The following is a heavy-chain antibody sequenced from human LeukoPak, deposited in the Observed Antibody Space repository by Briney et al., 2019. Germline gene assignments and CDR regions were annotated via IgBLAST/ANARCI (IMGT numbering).Heavy chain of an antibody. Sequence: SETLSLTCSVSGGSISSSSYYWGWIRQPPGKGLEWIGGIYYSGSTYYNPSLKSRVTISVDTSKNQFSLKLISVTAADTAVYYCARDAERKRELPNENWFDPWGQGTLVTVSS. CDR1: GGSISSSSYY. CDR3: ARDAERKRELPNENWFDP. J-gene: IGHJ5*02. D-gene: IGHD1-26*01. CDR2: IYYSGST. V-gene: IGHV4-39*07.